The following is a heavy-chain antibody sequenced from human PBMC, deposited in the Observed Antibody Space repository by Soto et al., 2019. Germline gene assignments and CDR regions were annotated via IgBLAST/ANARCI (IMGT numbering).Heavy chain of an antibody. D-gene: IGHD2-21*02. J-gene: IGHJ6*04. CDR3: ARGRAQVTRLLTYYYYGMDV. Sequence: QVQLQQWGAGLLKPSETLSLTCAVYGGSFSGYYWSWIRQPPGKGLEWVGEINHSGSTNYNPSLKSRFTISVDTSKSQLSLKLSSVTAADTAVYYCARGRAQVTRLLTYYYYGMDVWGEGTTVTVSS. CDR2: INHSGST. V-gene: IGHV4-34*01. CDR1: GGSFSGYY.